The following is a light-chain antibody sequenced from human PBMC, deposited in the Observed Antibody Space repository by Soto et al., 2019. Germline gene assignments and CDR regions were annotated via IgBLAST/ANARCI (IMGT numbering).Light chain of an antibody. CDR2: GAS. CDR3: QQYNNWPAWT. CDR1: QSVSST. Sequence: IVMTQSPATLSVSPGERVTLSCRASQSVSSTLSWYQQKPGQAPRLLIYGASSRATGIPARFSGSGSGTESTLTTTSLQAEDVAVYYCQQYNNWPAWTFIQGTKVEIK. V-gene: IGKV3-15*01. J-gene: IGKJ1*01.